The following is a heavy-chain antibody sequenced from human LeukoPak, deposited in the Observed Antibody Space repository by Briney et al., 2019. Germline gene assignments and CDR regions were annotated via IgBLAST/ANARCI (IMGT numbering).Heavy chain of an antibody. CDR2: ISGDGGST. J-gene: IGHJ4*02. V-gene: IGHV3-43*02. Sequence: PARSLRLSCAPSGFTFDDFAMDCVSQAAGKGMEWVSLISGDGGSTYYADSVKGRFTISRDNSKNSLYLQMNSLRTEDTALYYCAKDITWYYYGSGNYFDYWGQGTLVTVSS. CDR3: AKDITWYYYGSGNYFDY. D-gene: IGHD3-10*01. CDR1: GFTFDDFA.